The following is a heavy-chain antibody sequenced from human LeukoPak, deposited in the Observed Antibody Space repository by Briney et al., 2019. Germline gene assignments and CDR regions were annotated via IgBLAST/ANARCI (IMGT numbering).Heavy chain of an antibody. V-gene: IGHV3-49*04. CDR1: RFTFGDYA. D-gene: IGHD5-24*01. Sequence: GGSLRLSCSASRFTFGDYAMNWVRQAPGKGLEWVGFIRSKAYGGTTEYAASVKGRFTISRDDSKNIAYLQMNSLKTEDTAVYYCTRVYGYNNFDYWGQGTLVTVSS. CDR2: IRSKAYGGTT. CDR3: TRVYGYNNFDY. J-gene: IGHJ4*02.